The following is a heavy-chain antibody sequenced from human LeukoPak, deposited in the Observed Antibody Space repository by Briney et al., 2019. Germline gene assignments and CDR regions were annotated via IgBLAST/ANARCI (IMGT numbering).Heavy chain of an antibody. CDR1: GGSISGYY. Sequence: SETLSLTCTVSGGSISGYYWSWIRQPPGKGLEWIGYVYYSGASNYNPSLKSRLTISVDKSKNQFSLKLSSVTAADTAVYYCARGYGSGSSDYYYGMDVWGHGATVTVSS. V-gene: IGHV4-59*01. CDR3: ARGYGSGSSDYYYGMDV. CDR2: VYYSGAS. J-gene: IGHJ6*02. D-gene: IGHD3-10*01.